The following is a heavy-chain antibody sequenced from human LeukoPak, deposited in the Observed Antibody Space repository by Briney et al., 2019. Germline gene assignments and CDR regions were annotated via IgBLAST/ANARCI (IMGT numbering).Heavy chain of an antibody. D-gene: IGHD3-10*01. Sequence: SETLSLTCAVYGGSFSGYYWSWIRQPAGKGLEWIGRIYTSGSTNYNPSLKSRVTMSVDTSKNQFSLKLSSVTAADTAVYYCARDDMVRGVIRDWGQGTLVTVSS. J-gene: IGHJ4*02. CDR3: ARDDMVRGVIRD. CDR1: GGSFSGYY. V-gene: IGHV4-4*07. CDR2: IYTSGST.